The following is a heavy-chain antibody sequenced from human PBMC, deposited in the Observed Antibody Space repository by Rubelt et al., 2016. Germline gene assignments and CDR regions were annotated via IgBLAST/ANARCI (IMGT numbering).Heavy chain of an antibody. CDR2: IYHRGSA. Sequence: QVQLQESGPGLVKPSETLSLTCTVSGYSISSGYYWGWIRQPPGKGLEWIGSIYHRGSAYYNPSLKSRVTISVDTSKNQFSLKLSSVTAADTAGYYCARDHSSGWYLEGFFDYWGQGTLVTVSS. D-gene: IGHD6-19*01. V-gene: IGHV4-38-2*02. CDR3: ARDHSSGWYLEGFFDY. J-gene: IGHJ4*02. CDR1: GYSISSGYY.